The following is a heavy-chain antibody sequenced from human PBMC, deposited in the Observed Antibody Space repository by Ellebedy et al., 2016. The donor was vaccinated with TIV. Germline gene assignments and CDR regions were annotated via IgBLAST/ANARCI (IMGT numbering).Heavy chain of an antibody. J-gene: IGHJ4*02. D-gene: IGHD2-2*01. CDR1: GASIGGYF. CDR3: ARHAGNAEYAFDF. Sequence: SQTLSLTCAVSGASIGGYFWSWIRQPPGKGLEWIAYIHNGVTTSYNPSLKSRVPISEDTSKNQFSLILTSVTAADTAVYYCARHAGNAEYAFDFWGQGSPVTVSS. V-gene: IGHV4-59*08. CDR2: IHNGVTT.